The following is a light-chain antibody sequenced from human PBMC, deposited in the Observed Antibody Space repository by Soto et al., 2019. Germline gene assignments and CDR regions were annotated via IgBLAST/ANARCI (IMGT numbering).Light chain of an antibody. CDR3: QQFNSLFT. CDR2: DAS. Sequence: AIQLTQSPSSLSASVGDRVTITCRASQGIRNALAWYQQKPGKAPKLLISDASTLGSGVPSRFSGSGSGTDFTLTISSLQPEDSATFYCQQFNSLFTFGPGTKVDIK. J-gene: IGKJ3*01. CDR1: QGIRNA. V-gene: IGKV1-13*02.